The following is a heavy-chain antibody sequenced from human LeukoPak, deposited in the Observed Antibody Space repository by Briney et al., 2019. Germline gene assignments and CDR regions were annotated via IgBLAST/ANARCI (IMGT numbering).Heavy chain of an antibody. V-gene: IGHV1-24*01. J-gene: IGHJ4*02. Sequence: ASVKVSCKVSGYTLTELSMHWVRQAPGKGLEWMGGFDPEDGETIYAQKFQGRVTMTEDTPTDTAYMKLSSLRSEDTAVYYCATGSAGRPNFDYWGQGTLVTVSS. CDR2: FDPEDGET. CDR1: GYTLTELS. D-gene: IGHD6-19*01. CDR3: ATGSAGRPNFDY.